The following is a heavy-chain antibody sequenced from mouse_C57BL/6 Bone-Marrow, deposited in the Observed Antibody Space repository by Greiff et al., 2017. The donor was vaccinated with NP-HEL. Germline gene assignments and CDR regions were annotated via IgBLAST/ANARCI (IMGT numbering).Heavy chain of an antibody. CDR1: GFTFSDYG. CDR2: ISSGSSTI. V-gene: IGHV5-17*01. Sequence: EVQVVESGGGLVKPGGSLKLSCAASGFTFSDYGMHWVRQAPEKGLEWVAYISSGSSTIYYADTVKGRFTISRDNAKNTLFLQMTSLRSEDTAMYYCARPFITTARGFAYWGQGTLVTVSA. D-gene: IGHD1-1*01. CDR3: ARPFITTARGFAY. J-gene: IGHJ3*01.